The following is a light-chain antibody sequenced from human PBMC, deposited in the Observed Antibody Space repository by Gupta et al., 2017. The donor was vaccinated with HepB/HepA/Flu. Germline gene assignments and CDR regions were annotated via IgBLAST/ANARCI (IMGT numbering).Light chain of an antibody. CDR2: LEGSGSY. Sequence: QPVLTQSSSASASLGSSVKLTCTLSSGHSSYIIAWHQQQPGTAPRYLMKLEGSGSYNKGSGVPYRVSGSGSAAALSINRSNLEAEDDSSYSSGNWNRTTLVFGGGTKMTVL. CDR1: SGHSSYI. CDR3: GNWNRTTLV. V-gene: IGLV4-60*03. J-gene: IGLJ3*02.